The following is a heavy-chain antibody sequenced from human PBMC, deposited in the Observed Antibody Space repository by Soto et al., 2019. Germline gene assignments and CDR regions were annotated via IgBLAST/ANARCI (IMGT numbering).Heavy chain of an antibody. J-gene: IGHJ4*02. CDR3: ARGAYYDDSSVFSY. D-gene: IGHD3-22*01. V-gene: IGHV3-48*01. CDR1: GFTFSSYS. Sequence: GGSLRLSCAAFGFTFSSYSMNWVRQAPGKGLEWVSYISSSSSTIYYADSVKGRFTISRDNAKNSLYLQMNSLRAEDTAVYYFARGAYYDDSSVFSYRSQGSLDPVSS. CDR2: ISSSSSTI.